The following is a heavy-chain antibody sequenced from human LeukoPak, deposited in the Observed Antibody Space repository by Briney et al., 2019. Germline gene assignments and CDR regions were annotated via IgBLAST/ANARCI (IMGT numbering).Heavy chain of an antibody. Sequence: GGSLRLSCAASGFTLSSYSMNWVRQAPGKGLEWVSSISSSSSYIYYADSVKGRFTISRDNAKNSLYLQMNSLRAEDTAVYYCARDGMTTPAFDYWGQGTLVTVSS. J-gene: IGHJ4*02. CDR3: ARDGMTTPAFDY. V-gene: IGHV3-21*01. CDR2: ISSSSSYI. CDR1: GFTLSSYS. D-gene: IGHD4-11*01.